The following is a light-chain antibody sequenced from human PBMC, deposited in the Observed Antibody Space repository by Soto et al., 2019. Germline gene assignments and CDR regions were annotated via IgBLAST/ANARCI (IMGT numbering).Light chain of an antibody. Sequence: QAVVTQEPSLTVSPGGTVTLTCGSSTGAVTSGHYPYWFQQKPGQAPRTLIYDTSNKHSWTPARFSGSLLGDKAALTLSGAQPEDEAEYYCLLSYSGARHVFGGGTKVTVL. CDR3: LLSYSGARHV. J-gene: IGLJ2*01. CDR1: TGAVTSGHY. CDR2: DTS. V-gene: IGLV7-46*01.